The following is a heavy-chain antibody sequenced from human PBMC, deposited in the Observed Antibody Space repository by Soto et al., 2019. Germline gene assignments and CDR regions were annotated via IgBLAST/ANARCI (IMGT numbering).Heavy chain of an antibody. J-gene: IGHJ4*02. CDR3: AKTPYDFWSSGQYLFDH. Sequence: GGSLRLSCTVSGFTFGSHAMSWVRQAPGKGLECVSCISGSGGTTFYADSVKGRFTISRDNSKKTRYLQMNSLRAEDTAVYYCAKTPYDFWSSGQYLFDHWGQGTLVTVSS. CDR2: ISGSGGTT. D-gene: IGHD3-3*01. CDR1: GFTFGSHA. V-gene: IGHV3-23*01.